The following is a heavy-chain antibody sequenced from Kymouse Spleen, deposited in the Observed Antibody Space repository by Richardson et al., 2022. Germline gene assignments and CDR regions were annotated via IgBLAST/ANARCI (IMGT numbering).Heavy chain of an antibody. D-gene: IGHD3-10*01. Sequence: EVQLVESGEGLVQPGGSLRLSCAASGFTFSSYAMHWVRQAPGKGLEYVSAISSNGGSTYYADSVKGRFTISRDNSKNTLYLQMGSLRAEDMAVYYCARGDYYGSGSPPDYWGQGTLVTVSS. V-gene: IGHV3-64*02. CDR3: ARGDYYGSGSPPDY. CDR2: ISSNGGST. CDR1: GFTFSSYA. J-gene: IGHJ4*02.